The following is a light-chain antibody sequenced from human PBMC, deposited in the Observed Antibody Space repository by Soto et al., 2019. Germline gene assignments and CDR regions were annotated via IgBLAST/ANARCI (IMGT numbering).Light chain of an antibody. CDR3: SSSTSSSTL. CDR2: EVS. CDR1: SSDVGGYDY. Sequence: QSALTQPASVSGSPGQSITISCTGASSDVGGYDYVSWYQHHPDKAPKLLIYEVSNRPSGVSNRFSGSKSGNTAALTISGLHAEDEADYYCSSSTSSSTLFGGGTKLTVL. J-gene: IGLJ2*01. V-gene: IGLV2-14*01.